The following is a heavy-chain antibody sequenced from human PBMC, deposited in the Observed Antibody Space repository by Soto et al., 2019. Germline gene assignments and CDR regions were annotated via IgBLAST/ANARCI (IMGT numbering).Heavy chain of an antibody. Sequence: EVQLVESGGSVIRPGGSLTLSCAASGFTFDDYAMTWFRQAPGKGLEWVAGVNWNGGITTYADSVKGRFTISRDNAKNSLSLQMNSLAGEDTALYYCARAQWAAYYFDYWGQGALVTVSS. V-gene: IGHV3-20*04. CDR1: GFTFDDYA. J-gene: IGHJ4*02. CDR3: ARAQWAAYYFDY. CDR2: VNWNGGIT. D-gene: IGHD1-26*01.